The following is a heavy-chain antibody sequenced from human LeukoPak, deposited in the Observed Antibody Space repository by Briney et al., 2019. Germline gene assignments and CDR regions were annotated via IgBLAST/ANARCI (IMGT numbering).Heavy chain of an antibody. J-gene: IGHJ6*02. CDR1: GFTFNNYA. V-gene: IGHV3-23*01. CDR3: ARQITSPYYYYGMDV. D-gene: IGHD3-10*01. CDR2: ISGSGGST. Sequence: GGSLRLSCAASGFTFNNYAMNWVRQAPGKGLEWVSAISGSGGSTYYADSVKGRFTISRDNSKNTLYLQMNSLRAEDTAVYYCARQITSPYYYYGMDVWGQGTTVTVSS.